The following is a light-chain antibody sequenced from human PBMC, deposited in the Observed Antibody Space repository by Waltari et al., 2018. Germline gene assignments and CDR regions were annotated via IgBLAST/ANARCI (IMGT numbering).Light chain of an antibody. CDR1: SRDVGRSTG. Sequence: QSALTQPPSPSGSPGQSVTTSCPGTSRDVGRSTGLSWFKQHPGKAPKLMIYVVSKRPSGVPDRFSGSKSGNTASLTVSGLQAEDEADYYCSSYAASNNFVFGTGTKVTVL. CDR3: SSYAASNNFV. J-gene: IGLJ1*01. CDR2: VVS. V-gene: IGLV2-8*01.